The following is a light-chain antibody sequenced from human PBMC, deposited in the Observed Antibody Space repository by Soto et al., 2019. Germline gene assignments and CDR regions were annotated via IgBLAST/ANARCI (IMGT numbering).Light chain of an antibody. Sequence: EVVLTQSPGTLSLPPGERATLSCRASQSVRSSYLAWYQQKPGQAHSLLIYGASSRATGIPDRFSGSGSEKDFFVTMSRVEPDDPAVYYCQQYGGSPPKYTFGGETKVEIK. CDR3: QQYGGSPPKYT. V-gene: IGKV3-20*01. CDR1: QSVRSSY. CDR2: GAS. J-gene: IGKJ4*01.